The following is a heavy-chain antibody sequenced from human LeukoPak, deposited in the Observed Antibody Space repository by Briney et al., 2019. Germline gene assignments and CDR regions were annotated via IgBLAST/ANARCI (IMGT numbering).Heavy chain of an antibody. CDR2: ISGSGARA. Sequence: GGSLRLSCAASGFTFSSYAMGWVRQAPGKGLEWVSAISGSGARAYYADSVKGRFTISRDNSKNTLYLQMNSLRAEDTAVYYCAKGPIVRFDYWGQGTLVTVSS. J-gene: IGHJ4*02. D-gene: IGHD1-26*01. CDR1: GFTFSSYA. V-gene: IGHV3-23*01. CDR3: AKGPIVRFDY.